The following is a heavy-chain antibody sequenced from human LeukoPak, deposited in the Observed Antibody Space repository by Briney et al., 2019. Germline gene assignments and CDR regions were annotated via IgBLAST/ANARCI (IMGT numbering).Heavy chain of an antibody. CDR2: INPNSGGT. Sequence: ASVTVSCTASGYTFTGYYMHWVRQAPGQGLEWMGWINPNSGGTNYAQKFQGRVTMTRDTSISTAYMELSRLRSDDTAVYYCARLTDIAAAGREWGQGTLVTVSS. V-gene: IGHV1-2*02. J-gene: IGHJ4*02. CDR1: GYTFTGYY. CDR3: ARLTDIAAAGRE. D-gene: IGHD6-13*01.